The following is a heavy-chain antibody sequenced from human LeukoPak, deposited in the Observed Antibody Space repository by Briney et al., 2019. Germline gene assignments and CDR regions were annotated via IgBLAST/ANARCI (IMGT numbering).Heavy chain of an antibody. J-gene: IGHJ4*02. CDR2: IYYSGST. V-gene: IGHV4-39*07. Sequence: SSETLSLTCTVSGGSISSSSYYWGWIRQPPGKGLEWIGSIYYSGSTYYNPSLKSRVTISVDTSKNQFSLKLRSVTAADTAVYYCAGSITIFGVVIKVSLPPPGRFDYWGQGTLVTVSS. CDR3: AGSITIFGVVIKVSLPPPGRFDY. D-gene: IGHD3-3*01. CDR1: GGSISSSSYY.